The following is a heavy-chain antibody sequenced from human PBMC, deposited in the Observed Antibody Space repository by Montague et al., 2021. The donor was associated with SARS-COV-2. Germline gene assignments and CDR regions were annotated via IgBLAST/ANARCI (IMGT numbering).Heavy chain of an antibody. CDR2: IYWDDDK. Sequence: PALVKPTQTLTLTCTFSGFSFSTSGEGVGWIRQPPGKALEWLALIYWDDDKRYSPSLKSRLTITKDTSKNQVVLTMTNMDPVDTATYYCAHRRGLPDPLGWFDPWGQGTLVTVSS. CDR1: GFSFSTSGEG. CDR3: AHRRGLPDPLGWFDP. D-gene: IGHD2-2*01. J-gene: IGHJ5*02. V-gene: IGHV2-5*02.